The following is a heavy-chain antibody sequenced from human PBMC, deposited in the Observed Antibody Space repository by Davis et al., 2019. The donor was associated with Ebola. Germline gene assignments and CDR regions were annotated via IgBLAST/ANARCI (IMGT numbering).Heavy chain of an antibody. CDR2: INHSGST. CDR1: GGSFSGYY. V-gene: IGHV4-34*01. CDR3: ATLRRAAGNPYYYYYGMDV. Sequence: PSETLSLTCAVYGGSFSGYYWSWIRQPPGKGLEWIGEINHSGSTNYNPSLKSRVTISVDTSKNQFSLKLSSVTAADTAVYYCATLRRAAGNPYYYYYGMDVWGQGTTVTVSS. J-gene: IGHJ6*02. D-gene: IGHD6-13*01.